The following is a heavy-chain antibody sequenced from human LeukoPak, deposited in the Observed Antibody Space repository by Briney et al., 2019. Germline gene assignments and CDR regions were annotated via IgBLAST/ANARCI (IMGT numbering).Heavy chain of an antibody. V-gene: IGHV3-33*01. CDR3: ASDGLNYYYMDV. CDR1: GFTFSSYG. CDR2: IWYDGSNK. Sequence: GGSLRLSCAASGFTFSSYGMHWVRQAPGKGLEWVAVIWYDGSNKYYADSVKGRFTISRDNSKNTLYLQMNSLRAEDTAVYYCASDGLNYYYMDVWGKGTTVTVSS. J-gene: IGHJ6*03.